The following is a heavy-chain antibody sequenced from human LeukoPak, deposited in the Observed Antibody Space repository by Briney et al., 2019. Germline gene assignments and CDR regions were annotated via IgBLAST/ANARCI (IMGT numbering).Heavy chain of an antibody. Sequence: SETLSLTCTVSGGSISSYYWSWIRQPAGKGLEWIGRIYTSGSTNYNPSLKSRVTMSVDTSKNQFSLELSSVTAADTAVYYCARVLSSRNAFDIWGQGTMVTVSS. CDR2: IYTSGST. V-gene: IGHV4-4*07. CDR1: GGSISSYY. CDR3: ARVLSSRNAFDI. J-gene: IGHJ3*02.